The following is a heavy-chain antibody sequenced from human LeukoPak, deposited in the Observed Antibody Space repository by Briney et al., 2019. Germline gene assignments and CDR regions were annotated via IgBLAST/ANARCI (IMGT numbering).Heavy chain of an antibody. J-gene: IGHJ4*02. CDR2: ISYDGSNK. D-gene: IGHD2-15*01. CDR3: AKDAPGYCSGGSCYSSYFDY. V-gene: IGHV3-30*18. CDR1: GFTFSSYG. Sequence: GGSLRLSCAASGFTFSSYGMHWVRQAPGKGLEWVAVISYDGSNKYYADSVKGRFTISRDNSKNTLYLQMNSLRAEDTAVYYCAKDAPGYCSGGSCYSSYFDYWGQGTLVTVSS.